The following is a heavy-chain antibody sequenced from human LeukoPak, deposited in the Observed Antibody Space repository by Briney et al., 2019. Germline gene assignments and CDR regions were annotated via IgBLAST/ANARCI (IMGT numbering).Heavy chain of an antibody. CDR2: IYYSGST. CDR1: CRSISSYY. CDR3: ARDPSSSSEPYYFDY. Sequence: SETLSLTYTVSCRSISSYYWSWIRQPPGKGLEWVGCIYYSGSTNYNPSLKSRVTISVDTSKNQFSLKLSSVTAADTAVYYCARDPSSSSEPYYFDYWGQGTLVTVSS. J-gene: IGHJ4*02. V-gene: IGHV4-59*01. D-gene: IGHD6-6*01.